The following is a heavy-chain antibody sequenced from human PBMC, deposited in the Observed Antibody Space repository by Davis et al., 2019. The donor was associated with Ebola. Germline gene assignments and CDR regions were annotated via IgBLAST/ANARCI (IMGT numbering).Heavy chain of an antibody. D-gene: IGHD4-11*01. CDR2: IYYSGST. V-gene: IGHV4-59*01. Sequence: PSETLSLTCTVSGGSISTYYWSWIRQPPGKGLEWIGYIYYSGSTNYNPSLKSRVTISVDTSKNQFSLKLSSVTAADTAVYYCARTKDYSNYGFDYWGQGTLVTVSS. J-gene: IGHJ4*02. CDR1: GGSISTYY. CDR3: ARTKDYSNYGFDY.